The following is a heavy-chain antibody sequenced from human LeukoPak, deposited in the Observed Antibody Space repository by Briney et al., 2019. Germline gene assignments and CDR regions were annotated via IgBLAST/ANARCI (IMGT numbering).Heavy chain of an antibody. V-gene: IGHV4-4*02. CDR1: GDSISSRYW. Sequence: PSETLSLTCAVSGDSISSRYWWNWVRQPPGKGLDWIGEISHGGSTKYNPSLKNRVTISKDNSKNEFSLKLNSVTAADTAVYYCARSAGWWSLDYWGQGALVTVSA. D-gene: IGHD2-8*02. CDR3: ARSAGWWSLDY. CDR2: ISHGGST. J-gene: IGHJ4*02.